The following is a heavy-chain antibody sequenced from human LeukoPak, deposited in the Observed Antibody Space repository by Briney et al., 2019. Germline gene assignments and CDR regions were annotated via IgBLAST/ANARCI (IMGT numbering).Heavy chain of an antibody. CDR3: ARDLPCSGGASSHLSYYTAV. CDR1: GFTFSSYS. V-gene: IGHV3-21*01. CDR2: ISSSSSYI. J-gene: IGHJ6*03. Sequence: PGGSLRLSCAASGFTFSSYSMNWVRQAPGKGLEWVSSISSSSSYIYYADSVKGRFTISRDNAKNSLYLQMNSLRAEDTAVYYCARDLPCSGGASSHLSYYTAVLRKGTTVTVSS. D-gene: IGHD2-15*01.